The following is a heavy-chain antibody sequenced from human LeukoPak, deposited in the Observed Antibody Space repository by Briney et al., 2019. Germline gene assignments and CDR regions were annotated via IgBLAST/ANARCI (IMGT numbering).Heavy chain of an antibody. CDR3: ARDAYYSDTSGYHFDY. CDR1: GFTFSPYA. D-gene: IGHD3-22*01. CDR2: IIGSSTTI. Sequence: PGRSLRLSCAASGFTFSPYAMNWVRQAPGKGLEWVSYIIGSSTTIYYADSVKGRFTISRDNAKNSVYLQMNSLRDEDTAVYYCARDAYYSDTSGYHFDYWGQGTLVTVSS. J-gene: IGHJ4*02. V-gene: IGHV3-48*02.